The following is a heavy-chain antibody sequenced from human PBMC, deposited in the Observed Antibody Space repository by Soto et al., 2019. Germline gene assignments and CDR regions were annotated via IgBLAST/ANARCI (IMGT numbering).Heavy chain of an antibody. CDR1: GFTFSSYW. D-gene: IGHD1-26*01. V-gene: IGHV3-74*01. CDR3: ARNSGSFSWFDP. Sequence: PGGSLRLSCAASGFTFSSYWMHWVRQAPGKGLVWVSRINGDGSTTTYADSAKGRFTISRDNARNTLSLQMNGLRAEDTAVYYCARNSGSFSWFDPWGQGTLVTVSS. CDR2: INGDGSTT. J-gene: IGHJ5*02.